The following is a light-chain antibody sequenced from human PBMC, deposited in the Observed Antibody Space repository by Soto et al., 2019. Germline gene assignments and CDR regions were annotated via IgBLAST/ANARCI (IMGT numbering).Light chain of an antibody. CDR2: LGS. V-gene: IGKV2-28*01. J-gene: IGKJ1*01. CDR1: QSLLHSNGYNY. Sequence: DIVMTQSPLSLPVTPGEPASISCRSSQSLLHSNGYNYLDWYLQKPGQSPQLLIYLGSNRASGVADRFSGRGSGTDFTLKISRVEAEDVGVYYCMQALPTPPWTFGQGTKVEIK. CDR3: MQALPTPPWT.